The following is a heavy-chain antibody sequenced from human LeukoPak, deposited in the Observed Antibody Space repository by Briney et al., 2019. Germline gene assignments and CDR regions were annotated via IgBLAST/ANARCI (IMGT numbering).Heavy chain of an antibody. CDR2: IFYSGST. J-gene: IGHJ5*02. CDR1: GGSISSYY. D-gene: IGHD2-21*01. Sequence: PSETLSLTCTVSGGSISSYYWSWIRQPPGKGLEWIGYIFYSGSTNYNPSLKSRVTISVDTSKNQFSLKLTSVTAADTAVYYRAKRAVTTAGDLWFDPWGQGTLVTASS. CDR3: AKRAVTTAGDLWFDP. V-gene: IGHV4-59*01.